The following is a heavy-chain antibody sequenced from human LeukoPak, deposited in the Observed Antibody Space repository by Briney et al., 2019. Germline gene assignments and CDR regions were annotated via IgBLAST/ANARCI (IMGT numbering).Heavy chain of an antibody. CDR1: GGTFSCYA. J-gene: IGHJ4*02. Sequence: SVKVSCKASGGTFSCYAISWVRQAPGQGLEWMGGIIPIFGTANYAQKFQGRVTITADESTSTAYMELSSLRSEDTAVYYCARDGIAVAGTVYWGQGTLVTVSS. CDR3: ARDGIAVAGTVY. V-gene: IGHV1-69*01. D-gene: IGHD6-19*01. CDR2: IIPIFGTA.